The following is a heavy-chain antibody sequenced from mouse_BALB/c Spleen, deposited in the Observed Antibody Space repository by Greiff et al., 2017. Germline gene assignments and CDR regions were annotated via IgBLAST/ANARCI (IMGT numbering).Heavy chain of an antibody. Sequence: DVKLQESGGGLVQPGGSMKLSCVASGFTFSNYWMNWVRQSPEKGLEWVAEIRLKSNNYATHYAESVKGRFTISRDDSKSSVYLQMNNLRAEDTGIYYCTRDTIYYGTYYAMDYWGQGTSVTVSS. D-gene: IGHD2-1*01. CDR2: IRLKSNNYAT. CDR3: TRDTIYYGTYYAMDY. CDR1: GFTFSNYW. J-gene: IGHJ4*01. V-gene: IGHV6-6*02.